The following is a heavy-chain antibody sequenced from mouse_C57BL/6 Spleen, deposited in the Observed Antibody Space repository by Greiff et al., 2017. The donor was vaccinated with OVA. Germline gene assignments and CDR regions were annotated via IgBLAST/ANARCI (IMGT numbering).Heavy chain of an antibody. V-gene: IGHV5-16*01. CDR1: GFTFSDYY. D-gene: IGHD2-3*01. CDR2: INYDGSST. CDR3: AREGGYDGYYYFDY. Sequence: EVKLQGSEGGLVQPGSSMKLSCTPSGFTFSDYYMAWVRRVPEKGLEWVANINYDGSSTYYLDSLKSRFIISRDNAKNILYLQMSSLKSEDTATYYCAREGGYDGYYYFDYWGQGTTLTVSS. J-gene: IGHJ2*01.